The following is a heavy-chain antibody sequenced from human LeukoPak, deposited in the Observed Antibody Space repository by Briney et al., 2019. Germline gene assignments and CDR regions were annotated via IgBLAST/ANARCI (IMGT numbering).Heavy chain of an antibody. Sequence: ASVKVSCKASGYTFTGYYMHWVRQATGQGLEWMGWMNPNSGNTGYAQKFQGRVTMTRNTSISTAYMELSSLRSEDTAVYYCARAVRGVTLYYFDYWGQGTLVTVSS. J-gene: IGHJ4*02. V-gene: IGHV1-8*02. CDR2: MNPNSGNT. D-gene: IGHD3-10*01. CDR1: GYTFTGYY. CDR3: ARAVRGVTLYYFDY.